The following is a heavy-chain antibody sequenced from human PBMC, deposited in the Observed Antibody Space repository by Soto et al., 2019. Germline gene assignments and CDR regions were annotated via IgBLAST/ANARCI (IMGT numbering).Heavy chain of an antibody. Sequence: QVQLQQWGAGLLKPSETLSLTCAVYGGSFSGYYWNWIRQPPGKGLEWIGEINHSGSTNYNPSLKSRVTLSVDTSKNQFSLKLSSVTAADTAVYYCARGWGRIFDDWGQGTLVTVSS. D-gene: IGHD7-27*01. J-gene: IGHJ4*02. V-gene: IGHV4-34*01. CDR2: INHSGST. CDR1: GGSFSGYY. CDR3: ARGWGRIFDD.